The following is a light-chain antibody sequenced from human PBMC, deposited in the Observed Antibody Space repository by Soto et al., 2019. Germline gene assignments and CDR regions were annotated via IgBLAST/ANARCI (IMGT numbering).Light chain of an antibody. V-gene: IGKV3-20*01. J-gene: IGKJ1*01. CDR1: QSVSNSY. CDR2: GAS. CDR3: QQLGT. Sequence: EMVLTQSPGTLSLSPGEGVTHSCRASQSVSNSYLAWYQQKPGQAPRLLIYGASNRATGIPDRFSGSGSGTDFTLTISRLEPEDFAVYYCQQLGTFGQGTKVEIK.